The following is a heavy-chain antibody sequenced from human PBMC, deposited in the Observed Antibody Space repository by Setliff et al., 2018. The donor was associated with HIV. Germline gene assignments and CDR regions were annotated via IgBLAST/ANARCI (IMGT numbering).Heavy chain of an antibody. D-gene: IGHD4-4*01. CDR1: GGSISSGDYY. Sequence: SETLSLTCTVSGGSISSGDYYWSWIRQPPGRGLEWIGYIYYSGSTYYNPSLRSRVTISLDTSKNQFSLKLSSVTAADTAVYFCARVRRDGNSFDDWGQGTLVTVSS. CDR3: ARVRRDGNSFDD. J-gene: IGHJ4*02. CDR2: IYYSGST. V-gene: IGHV4-30-4*08.